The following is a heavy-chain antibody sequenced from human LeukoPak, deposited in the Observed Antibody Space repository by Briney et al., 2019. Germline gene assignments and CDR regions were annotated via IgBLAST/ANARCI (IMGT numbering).Heavy chain of an antibody. CDR1: GGSFSGYY. Sequence: PSETLSLTCAVYGGSFSGYYWSWIRQPPGKGLEWIGEINHSGSTNYNPSLKSRVTISVDTSKNQFSLKLSSVTAADTAVYYCARARSIAARWYAFDIWGQGTMVTVSS. CDR3: ARARSIAARWYAFDI. D-gene: IGHD6-6*01. CDR2: INHSGST. J-gene: IGHJ3*02. V-gene: IGHV4-34*01.